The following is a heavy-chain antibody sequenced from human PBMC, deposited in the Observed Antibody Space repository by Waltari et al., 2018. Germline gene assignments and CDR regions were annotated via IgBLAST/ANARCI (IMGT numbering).Heavy chain of an antibody. Sequence: EVQLVQSGAEVKKPGDSLKISCTASGYTFTSHWIAWARQMPGKGLEWMGIIYPEDSDTRYSPSFQGQVTISADKSTTTAYLQWRSLKASDTAMYYCSRRGDFRSGYTSDYWGQGTLVTVSS. D-gene: IGHD3-3*01. CDR1: GYTFTSHW. CDR3: SRRGDFRSGYTSDY. J-gene: IGHJ4*02. CDR2: IYPEDSDT. V-gene: IGHV5-51*01.